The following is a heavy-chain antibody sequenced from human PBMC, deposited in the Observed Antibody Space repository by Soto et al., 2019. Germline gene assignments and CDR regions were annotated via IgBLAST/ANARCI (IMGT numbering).Heavy chain of an antibody. CDR1: GDTFKNCV. CDR3: AAELGFGKLSVV. CDR2: IIPLFGTT. J-gene: IGHJ6*02. D-gene: IGHD3-10*01. V-gene: IGHV1-69*01. Sequence: QVQVVQSGVEVRRPGSSVKVSCKASGDTFKNCVISWVRQAPGQGLEWMGGIIPLFGTTDFAQKFQGRLTIATDESTTTAYMDLSRLRSEDTATYYGAAELGFGKLSVVWGQGTTVIVSS.